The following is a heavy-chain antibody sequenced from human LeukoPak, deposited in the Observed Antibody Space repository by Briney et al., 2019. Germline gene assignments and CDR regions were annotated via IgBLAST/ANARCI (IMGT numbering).Heavy chain of an antibody. Sequence: PGGSLRLXCAASGFTFSSYAMSWVRQAPGKGLEWVSAISGSGGSTYYADSVKGRFTISRDNSKNTLYLQMNSLRAEDTAVYYCAKFTSDIVVVPAVAGAFDIWGQGTMVTVSS. V-gene: IGHV3-23*01. CDR1: GFTFSSYA. D-gene: IGHD2-2*01. CDR3: AKFTSDIVVVPAVAGAFDI. CDR2: ISGSGGST. J-gene: IGHJ3*02.